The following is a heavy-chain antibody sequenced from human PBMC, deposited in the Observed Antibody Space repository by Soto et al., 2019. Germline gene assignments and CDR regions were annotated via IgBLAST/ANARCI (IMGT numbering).Heavy chain of an antibody. CDR2: TYRTGST. V-gene: IGHV4-4*02. CDR3: ASRDPGTSVDY. D-gene: IGHD1-7*01. Sequence: QVQLQESGPGLVKPSGNLSLTCAVSGGSFTSNNWWTWVRQPPGQGLEWIGETYRTGSTNYNPSRESRVTISLDKSDNKFSLKVTSLTAADTAVYYCASRDPGTSVDYWGQGTLVTVSS. CDR1: GGSFTSNNW. J-gene: IGHJ4*02.